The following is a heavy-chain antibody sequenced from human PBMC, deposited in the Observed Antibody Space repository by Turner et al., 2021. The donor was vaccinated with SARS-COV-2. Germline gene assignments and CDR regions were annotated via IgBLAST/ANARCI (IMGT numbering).Heavy chain of an antibody. Sequence: QVQLQESGPGLVSPSETLSLSCPVSGGSISSKSWSWIRQSPGRGLEWIGYFYKIGSIDYNPTLRSRVTISVDTSKNQLSLNLISMTAADTAVYYCARHQGSTSGYDHGMNVWGQGTAVIVSS. V-gene: IGHV4-59*08. CDR2: FYKIGSI. CDR3: ARHQGSTSGYDHGMNV. J-gene: IGHJ6*02. D-gene: IGHD1-1*01. CDR1: GGSISSKS.